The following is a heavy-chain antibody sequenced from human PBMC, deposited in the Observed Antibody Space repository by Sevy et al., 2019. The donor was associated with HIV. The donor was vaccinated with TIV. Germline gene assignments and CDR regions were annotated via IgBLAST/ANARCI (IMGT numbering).Heavy chain of an antibody. CDR1: GFNFRNFW. CDR3: VRDKEVGASILDA. D-gene: IGHD1-26*01. V-gene: IGHV3-7*03. Sequence: GGSLRLSCVASGFNFRNFWMSWVRQAPGKGLEFVADIKQDGSEAYYVDSVKGRFTISRDNAKNSLYLQMNSLRDEDTAMYFCVRDKEVGASILDAWGQETPVTVSS. CDR2: IKQDGSEA. J-gene: IGHJ5*02.